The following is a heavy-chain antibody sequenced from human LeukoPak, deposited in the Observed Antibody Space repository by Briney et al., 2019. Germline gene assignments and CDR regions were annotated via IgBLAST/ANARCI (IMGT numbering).Heavy chain of an antibody. CDR1: GGSISSYY. Sequence: SETLSLTCTVSGGSISSYYWSWIRQPPGKGLGWIGYIYYSGSTNYNPSLKSRVTISVDTSKNQFSLKLSSVTAADTAVYYCARVWCSSTSCYPVGYYFDYWGQGTLVTVSS. CDR2: IYYSGST. V-gene: IGHV4-59*01. CDR3: ARVWCSSTSCYPVGYYFDY. J-gene: IGHJ4*02. D-gene: IGHD2-2*01.